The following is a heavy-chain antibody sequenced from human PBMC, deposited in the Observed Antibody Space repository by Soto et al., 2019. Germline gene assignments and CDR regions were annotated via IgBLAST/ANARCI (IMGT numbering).Heavy chain of an antibody. Sequence: SETLSLTCTVSGGSISSAGYYWSWIRQHPGKGLEWIGYISYSGSTNYNPSLKSRVTVSVDTSKNQFSLKLTSVTAADTAVYYCARGLQPSSWFDPWGQGTLVTVSS. CDR3: ARGLQPSSWFDP. V-gene: IGHV4-31*03. CDR1: GGSISSAGYY. J-gene: IGHJ5*02. D-gene: IGHD1-1*01. CDR2: ISYSGST.